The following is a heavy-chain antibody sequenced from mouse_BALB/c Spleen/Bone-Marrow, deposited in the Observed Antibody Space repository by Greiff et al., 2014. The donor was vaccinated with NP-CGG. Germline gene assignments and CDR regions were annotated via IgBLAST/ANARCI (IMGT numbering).Heavy chain of an antibody. V-gene: IGHV3-1*02. CDR2: IHYSGST. CDR3: ARRGATHYWYFDV. J-gene: IGHJ1*01. D-gene: IGHD3-1*01. CDR1: GYSITSACS. Sequence: VQLQQSGPDLVKPSQSLSLTCTVTGYSITSACSWHWIGQFPGNKLEWMGYIHYSGSTNYNPSLKSRISITRDTSKNQFFLQLNSVTTEDTATYYCARRGATHYWYFDVWGAGTTVTVSS.